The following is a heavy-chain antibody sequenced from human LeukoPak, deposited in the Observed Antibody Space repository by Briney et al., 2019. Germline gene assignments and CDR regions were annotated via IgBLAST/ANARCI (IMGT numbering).Heavy chain of an antibody. V-gene: IGHV4-34*01. CDR3: ARHGELRFLEWWFDY. CDR2: INHSGST. Sequence: SETLSLTCAVYGGSFSGYYWSWIRQPPGKGLEWIGEINHSGSTNYNPSLKSRVTISVDTSKNQFSLKLSSVTAADTAVYYCARHGELRFLEWWFDYWGQGTLVTVSS. J-gene: IGHJ4*02. CDR1: GGSFSGYY. D-gene: IGHD3-3*01.